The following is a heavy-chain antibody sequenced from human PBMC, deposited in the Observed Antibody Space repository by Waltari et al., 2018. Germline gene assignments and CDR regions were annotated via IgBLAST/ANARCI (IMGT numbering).Heavy chain of an antibody. CDR2: IKQDGSEK. Sequence: EVQLVESGGGLVQPGGSLRLSCAASGFMFSNYWMTWVRQAPGKGLEWVANIKQDGSEKYYVDSLKGRFTISRDNAENSLFLQMNSLRAEDTAIYYCARDSGGFDYWGQGTLVTVSS. CDR1: GFMFSNYW. D-gene: IGHD1-26*01. V-gene: IGHV3-7*01. J-gene: IGHJ4*02. CDR3: ARDSGGFDY.